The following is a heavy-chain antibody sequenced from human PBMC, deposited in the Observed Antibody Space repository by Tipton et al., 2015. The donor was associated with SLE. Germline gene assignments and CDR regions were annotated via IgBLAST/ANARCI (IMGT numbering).Heavy chain of an antibody. D-gene: IGHD3-10*01. Sequence: LSLTCADYGGSFSGYYWSWVRQAPGKGLEWVSAISGSGGSTYYADSVKGRLTISRDNSKNTLYLQMNSLRAEDTAVYYCAKDLGFGEGEYWGQGTQVTVSS. J-gene: IGHJ4*02. CDR2: ISGSGGST. CDR3: AKDLGFGEGEY. CDR1: GGSFSGYY. V-gene: IGHV3-23*01.